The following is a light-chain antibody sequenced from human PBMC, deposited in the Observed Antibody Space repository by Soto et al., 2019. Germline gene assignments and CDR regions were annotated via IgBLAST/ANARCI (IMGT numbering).Light chain of an antibody. J-gene: IGLJ2*01. CDR2: YDD. CDR3: AAWDDSLNGVV. Sequence: QSVLTQPPSVSEAPRQRVTISCSGSSSNIGNNAVNWYQHLPGKAPKLLIYYDDLLPSGVSDRLSGSKSGTSASLAISGLQSEDEADYYCAAWDDSLNGVVFGGGTKVTVL. V-gene: IGLV1-36*01. CDR1: SSNIGNNA.